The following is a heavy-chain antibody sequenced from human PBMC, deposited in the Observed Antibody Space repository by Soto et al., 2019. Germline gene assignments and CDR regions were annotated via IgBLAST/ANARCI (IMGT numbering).Heavy chain of an antibody. J-gene: IGHJ1*01. CDR2: ISPDGGNQ. CDR1: GFIFSDYA. Sequence: GSLRRSCVASGFIFSDYAMHWARQAPGKGLVWVALISPDGGNQYYSESAKGRFTISRDNSKNTLYLQMNDLRPDDTALYYCARENSRIAPRLFQHWGHRSLVTVSS. D-gene: IGHD6-6*01. CDR3: ARENSRIAPRLFQH. V-gene: IGHV3-30-3*01.